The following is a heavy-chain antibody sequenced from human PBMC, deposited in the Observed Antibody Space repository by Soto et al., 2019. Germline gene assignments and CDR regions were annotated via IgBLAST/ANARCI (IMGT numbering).Heavy chain of an antibody. CDR1: GYTFSSYG. CDR2: VNIYNDKT. V-gene: IGHV1-18*01. J-gene: IGHJ4*02. D-gene: IGHD5-18*01. CDR3: ARERGGYSYGDY. Sequence: QVQLVQSGAEVKKPGASVQISCKASGYTFSSYGISWVRQAPGQGLEWMGWVNIYNDKTTYAQKFQGRVTMTTDTSTSTVYLELRSLRSDDTAVYYCARERGGYSYGDYWGQGTLVTVSS.